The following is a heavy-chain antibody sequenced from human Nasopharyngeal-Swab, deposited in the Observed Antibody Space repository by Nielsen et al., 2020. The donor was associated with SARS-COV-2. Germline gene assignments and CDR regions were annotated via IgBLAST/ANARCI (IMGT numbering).Heavy chain of an antibody. CDR3: AKTRSLYGDDAFDI. V-gene: IGHV3-30*18. CDR2: ISYDGSNK. J-gene: IGHJ3*02. CDR1: GFTFSSYS. Sequence: GESLKISCAASGFTFSSYSMHWVRQAPGKGLEWVAVISYDGSNKYYADSVKGRFTISRDNSKNTLYLQMNSLRAEDTAVYYCAKTRSLYGDDAFDIWGQGTMVTVSS. D-gene: IGHD3-10*01.